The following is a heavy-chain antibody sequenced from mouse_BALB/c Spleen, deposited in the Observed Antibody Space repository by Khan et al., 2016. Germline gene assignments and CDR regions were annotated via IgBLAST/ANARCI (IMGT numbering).Heavy chain of an antibody. J-gene: IGHJ2*01. CDR2: IDPANGNT. Sequence: VQLQQSGAELVKPGASVKLSCTASGFNIKDTYMHWVKQRPEQGLEWIGRIDPANGNTTYDPKFQGKATIPSTTSSNTAYLQRSSRTYEDTAVYYWARFGYYGYFDYWGQGTTLTVSS. D-gene: IGHD2-3*01. V-gene: IGHV14-3*02. CDR1: GFNIKDTY. CDR3: ARFGYYGYFDY.